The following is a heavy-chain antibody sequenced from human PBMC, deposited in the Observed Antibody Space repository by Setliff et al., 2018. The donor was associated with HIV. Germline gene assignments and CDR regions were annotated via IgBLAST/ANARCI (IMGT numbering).Heavy chain of an antibody. Sequence: SETLSLTCAVYGGSFSDYFWTWIRQPPGKGLEWIGDINHFGSTNYNPSLKSRVTISVDTSKNQFSLKLSSVTAADTAVYYCAREDLGSFGTYYYYYYMDVWGKGTTVTVSS. CDR1: GGSFSDYF. J-gene: IGHJ6*03. D-gene: IGHD1-26*01. CDR2: INHFGST. CDR3: AREDLGSFGTYYYYYYMDV. V-gene: IGHV4-34*01.